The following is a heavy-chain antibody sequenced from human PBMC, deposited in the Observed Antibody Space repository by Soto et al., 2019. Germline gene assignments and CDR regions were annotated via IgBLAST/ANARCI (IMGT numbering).Heavy chain of an antibody. CDR1: GGSVSSGSYY. CDR2: IYYSGST. D-gene: IGHD3-10*01. Sequence: QVQLQESGPGLVKPSETLSLTCTVSGGSVSSGSYYWSWIRQPPGKGLEWIGYIYYSGSTNCNPSLKSRVTRSVDTSKNQFSLKLSSVTAADTAVYYCARGAYYYGSGSYYGPLYWGQGTLVTVSS. V-gene: IGHV4-61*01. J-gene: IGHJ4*02. CDR3: ARGAYYYGSGSYYGPLY.